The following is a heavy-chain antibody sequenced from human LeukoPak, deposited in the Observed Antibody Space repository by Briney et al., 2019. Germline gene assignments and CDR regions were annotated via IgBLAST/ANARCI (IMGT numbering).Heavy chain of an antibody. D-gene: IGHD6-13*01. CDR2: IRSKAYGGTT. J-gene: IGHJ4*02. Sequence: GGSLRLSCTASGFTFGDYAMSWVRQAPGKGLEWVGFIRSKAYGGTTEYAASVKGRFTISRDDSKSIAYLQMNSLKTEDTAVYYCTSGVSSSWYGSNFDYWGQGTLVTVSS. CDR1: GFTFGDYA. CDR3: TSGVSSSWYGSNFDY. V-gene: IGHV3-49*04.